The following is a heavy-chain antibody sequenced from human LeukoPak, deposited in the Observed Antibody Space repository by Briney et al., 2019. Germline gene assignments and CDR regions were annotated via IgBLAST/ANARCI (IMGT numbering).Heavy chain of an antibody. CDR3: ASQLDTTGYYTGFIDS. D-gene: IGHD3/OR15-3a*01. V-gene: IGHV4-39*01. Sequence: SETLSLTCTVSGGSISNSSYYWAWLRQPPGKGLEWIGSIYYSGNPFYNPSLKSRVTILVGTSNNQFSLEVDSVTAADTAMYYCASQLDTTGYYTGFIDSWGQGALVTVSS. J-gene: IGHJ4*02. CDR2: IYYSGNP. CDR1: GGSISNSSYY.